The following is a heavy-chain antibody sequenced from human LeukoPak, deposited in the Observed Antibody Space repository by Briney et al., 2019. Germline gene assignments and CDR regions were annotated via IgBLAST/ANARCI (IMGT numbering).Heavy chain of an antibody. V-gene: IGHV3-11*04. CDR1: GFTFSDYY. CDR2: ISSSGYTI. J-gene: IGHJ6*04. Sequence: GGSLRLSCAASGFTFSDYYMHWIRQAPGKGLEWVSYISSSGYTIYYADSVKGRFTISRDNAKNSLYLQMNSLRAEDTAVYYCAELGITMIGGVWGKGTTVTISS. D-gene: IGHD3-10*02. CDR3: AELGITMIGGV.